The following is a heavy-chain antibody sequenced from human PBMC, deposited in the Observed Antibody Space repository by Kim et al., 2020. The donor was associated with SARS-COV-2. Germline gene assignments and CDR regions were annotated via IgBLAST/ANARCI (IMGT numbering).Heavy chain of an antibody. CDR2: IKQDGSEK. CDR3: ARDSGVRGAPGIFDI. CDR1: GFTFSSYW. Sequence: GGSLRLSCAASGFTFSSYWMSWVRQAPGKGLEWVANIKQDGSEKYYVDSVKGRFTISRDNAKNSLYLQMNSLRAEDTAVYYCARDSGVRGAPGIFDIWGQGTMVTVSS. J-gene: IGHJ3*02. D-gene: IGHD3-10*01. V-gene: IGHV3-7*01.